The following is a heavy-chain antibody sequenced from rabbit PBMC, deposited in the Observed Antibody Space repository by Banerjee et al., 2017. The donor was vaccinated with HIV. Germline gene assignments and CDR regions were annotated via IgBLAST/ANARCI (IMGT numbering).Heavy chain of an antibody. CDR3: ARDGLYGTTGYDL. D-gene: IGHD1-1*01. CDR2: IYGGSSGHT. Sequence: QEQLEESGGDLVKPGASLTLTCTASGFTLSSYWMCWVRQAPGKGLEWIACIYGGSSGHTYYASWAKGRFTISKTSSTTVTLQMTSLTAADTATYFCARDGLYGTTGYDLWGPGTLVTVS. V-gene: IGHV1S45*01. CDR1: GFTLSSYW. J-gene: IGHJ4*01.